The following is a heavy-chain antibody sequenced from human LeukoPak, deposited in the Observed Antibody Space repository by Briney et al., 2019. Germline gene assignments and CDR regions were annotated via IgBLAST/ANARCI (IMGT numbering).Heavy chain of an antibody. Sequence: PGRSLRLSCAASGFTFDDYAMHWVRQAPGKGLEWVSGISWNSGSIGYADSVKGRFTISRDNAKNSLYLQMNSLRAEDMALYYCAKDMSLQLERRNAFDIWGQGTMVTVSS. J-gene: IGHJ3*02. CDR3: AKDMSLQLERRNAFDI. CDR1: GFTFDDYA. CDR2: ISWNSGSI. D-gene: IGHD1-1*01. V-gene: IGHV3-9*03.